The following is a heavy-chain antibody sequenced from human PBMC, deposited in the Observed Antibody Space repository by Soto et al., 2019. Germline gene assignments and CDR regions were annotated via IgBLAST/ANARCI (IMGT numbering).Heavy chain of an antibody. CDR2: IYWDDDT. CDR1: GFSVSTSRVG. D-gene: IGHD3-10*01. CDR3: ANTSGPIYYFDY. J-gene: IGHJ4*02. V-gene: IGHV2-5*02. Sequence: QITLKESGPPLVKPTQTLTLTCTFSGFSVSTSRVGLGWICQPPGKALQWLALIYWDDDTRYIPSLENRLTITKDTSKIQVVLTMTNLDPVDTATYYCANTSGPIYYFDYWGQGTLVTGSS.